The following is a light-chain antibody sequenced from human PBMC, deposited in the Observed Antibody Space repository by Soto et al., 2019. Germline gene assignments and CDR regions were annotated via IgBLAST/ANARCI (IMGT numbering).Light chain of an antibody. CDR2: GAS. CDR1: QSVSSN. J-gene: IGKJ5*01. Sequence: EIVMTHSPVTLSVSPWEIATLSCRASQSVSSNLAWYQQKPGQAPRLLISGASTRATGIPARFSGSGSETEFTLTISSLQSEDFGAYYCQQYHKWPPITFGQGTRLEIK. V-gene: IGKV3-15*01. CDR3: QQYHKWPPIT.